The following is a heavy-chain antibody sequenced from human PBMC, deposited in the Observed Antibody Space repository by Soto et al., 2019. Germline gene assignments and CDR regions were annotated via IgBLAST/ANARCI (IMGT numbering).Heavy chain of an antibody. CDR1: KFTFSNYN. D-gene: IGHD6-19*01. CDR2: ISSSESTI. Sequence: EVQLVESGGGLVQPGGSLRLSCAASKFTFSNYNMNWVRQAPGKGLEWVSYISSSESTIYYADSVKDRFVIYRDNAEKSLYLQMNSLRDDDTAVYYCARGDSSGWYFDYWGQGTLVTVSS. V-gene: IGHV3-48*02. CDR3: ARGDSSGWYFDY. J-gene: IGHJ4*02.